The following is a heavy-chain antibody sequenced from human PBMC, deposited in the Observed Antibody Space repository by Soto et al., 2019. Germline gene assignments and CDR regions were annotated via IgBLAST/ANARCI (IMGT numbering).Heavy chain of an antibody. CDR2: TYYRSKWYN. CDR3: ARESYASFKAGGDYAIYYYYGMDV. J-gene: IGHJ6*02. Sequence: SQTLSLTCAISGDSVSSNSAAWNWIRQSPSRGLEWLGRTYYRSKWYNDYAVSVKSRITINPDTSKNQFSLQLNSVTPEDTAVYYCARESYASFKAGGDYAIYYYYGMDVWGQGTTVTVSS. CDR1: GDSVSSNSAA. D-gene: IGHD4-17*01. V-gene: IGHV6-1*01.